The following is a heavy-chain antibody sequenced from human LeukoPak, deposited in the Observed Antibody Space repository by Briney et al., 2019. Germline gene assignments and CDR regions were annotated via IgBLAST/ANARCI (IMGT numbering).Heavy chain of an antibody. D-gene: IGHD6-13*01. CDR3: TGAAATYGAFDI. CDR1: GFTFSSYD. CDR2: ISYEGSNE. V-gene: IGHV3-30*03. J-gene: IGHJ3*02. Sequence: GGSLRLSCAASGFTFSSYDMNWVRQAPGKGLEWVAFISYEGSNEDYADSVKGRFTISRDNSKNTLYLQMNSLRAEDTAVYYCTGAAATYGAFDIWGQGTMATVSS.